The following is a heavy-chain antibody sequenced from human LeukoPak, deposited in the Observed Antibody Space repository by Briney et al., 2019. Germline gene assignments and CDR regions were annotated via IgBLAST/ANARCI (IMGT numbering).Heavy chain of an antibody. V-gene: IGHV4-61*01. J-gene: IGHJ5*02. CDR1: GGSVSNTNYY. Sequence: PSETLSLTCTVSGGSVSNTNYYWAWIRQPPGKGLEWIGYIYYSGSTNYNPSLKSRVTISVDTSKNQFSLKLTSVTAADTAVYYCARGAGIAVAGWFDPWGQGTLVTVSS. CDR3: ARGAGIAVAGWFDP. D-gene: IGHD6-19*01. CDR2: IYYSGST.